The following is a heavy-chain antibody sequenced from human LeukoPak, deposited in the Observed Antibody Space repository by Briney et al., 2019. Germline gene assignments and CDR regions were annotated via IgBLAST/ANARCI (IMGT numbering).Heavy chain of an antibody. CDR2: IYYSGSA. D-gene: IGHD5-18*01. Sequence: SETLSLTCTVSGGSVNSGTYYWSWIRQPPGKGLEWIGNIYYSGSAYYNPSLKSRVTMSVDTSKNQFSLKLSSVTAADTAVYYCAREDTGEFDYWGQGTVVIVSS. CDR3: AREDTGEFDY. J-gene: IGHJ4*02. CDR1: GGSVNSGTYY. V-gene: IGHV4-39*07.